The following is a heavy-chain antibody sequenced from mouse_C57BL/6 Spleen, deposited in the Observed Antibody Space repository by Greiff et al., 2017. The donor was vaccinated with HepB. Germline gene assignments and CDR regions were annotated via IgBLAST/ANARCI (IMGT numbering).Heavy chain of an antibody. CDR1: GFSLTSYG. CDR3: ARAPPASNYVFYAMDY. CDR2: IWSGGST. V-gene: IGHV2-2*01. D-gene: IGHD2-5*01. Sequence: QVQLKESGPGLVQPSQSLSITCTVSGFSLTSYGVHWVRQSPGKGLEWLGVIWSGGSTDYNAAFISRLSIGKDNSKSQVFFKMNSLQADDTAIYYCARAPPASNYVFYAMDYWGQGTSVTVSS. J-gene: IGHJ4*01.